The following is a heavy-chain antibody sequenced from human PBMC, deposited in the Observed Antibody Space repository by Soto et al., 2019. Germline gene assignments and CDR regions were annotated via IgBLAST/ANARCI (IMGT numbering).Heavy chain of an antibody. Sequence: PGGSLRLSCAASGFFFTSYAMNWVRQAPGKGLEWVSGISGSGGATSYADSVKGRFTISRDNSKNTLYLQMNSLRADDTAVYYCAISQDRGGRTTFIYWGQGTQVTVSS. CDR3: AISQDRGGRTTFIY. CDR1: GFFFTSYA. D-gene: IGHD3-16*01. V-gene: IGHV3-23*01. J-gene: IGHJ4*02. CDR2: ISGSGGAT.